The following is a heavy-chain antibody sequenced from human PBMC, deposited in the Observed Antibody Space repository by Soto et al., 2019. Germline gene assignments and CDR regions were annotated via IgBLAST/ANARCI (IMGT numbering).Heavy chain of an antibody. CDR2: INPNCGST. V-gene: IGHV1-46*03. CDR3: TRGLASGDY. CDR1: GYIFTNFY. D-gene: IGHD6-6*01. Sequence: QVQLVQPGAEVKKPGASVKFSCKASGYIFTNFYIHWVRQAPGQGLEWIGIINPNCGSTNYAQNCQGRVTMTRDTSTSTVYMDLSSLRSEDTAVYYCTRGLASGDYWGQGTLITVSS. J-gene: IGHJ4*02.